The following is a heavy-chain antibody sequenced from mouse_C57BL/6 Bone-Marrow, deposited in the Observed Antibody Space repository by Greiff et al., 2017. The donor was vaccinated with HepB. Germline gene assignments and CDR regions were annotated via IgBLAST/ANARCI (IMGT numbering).Heavy chain of an antibody. V-gene: IGHV1-66*01. Sequence: QVQLQQSGPELVKPGASVKISCKASGYSFTSYYIHWVKQRPGKGLEWIGWIYPGSGNTKYNEKFKGKATLTADTSSSTAYMQLSSLTSEDSAVYYCANRSWFAYWGQGTLVTVSA. J-gene: IGHJ3*01. CDR2: IYPGSGNT. CDR1: GYSFTSYY. CDR3: ANRSWFAY.